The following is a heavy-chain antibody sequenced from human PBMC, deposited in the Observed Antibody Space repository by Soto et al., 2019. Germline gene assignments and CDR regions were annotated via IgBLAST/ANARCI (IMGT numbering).Heavy chain of an antibody. CDR2: IYYSGST. J-gene: IGHJ6*02. CDR3: ARQRRLVAAAGEAWVYYGMDV. D-gene: IGHD6-13*01. Sequence: SETLSLTCTVSGGSISSSSYYWGWIRQPPGKGLEWIGSIYYSGSTYYNPSLKSRVTISVDTSKNQFSLKLSSVTAADTAVYYCARQRRLVAAAGEAWVYYGMDVWGQGTTVTVSS. V-gene: IGHV4-39*01. CDR1: GGSISSSSYY.